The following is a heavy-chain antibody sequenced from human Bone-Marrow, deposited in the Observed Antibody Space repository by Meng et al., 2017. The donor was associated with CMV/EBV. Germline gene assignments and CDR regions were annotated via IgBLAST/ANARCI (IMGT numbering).Heavy chain of an antibody. CDR2: MNPNSGNT. V-gene: IGHV1-8*03. CDR1: GYTFTSYD. D-gene: IGHD6-19*01. Sequence: ASVKVSCKASGYTFTSYDINWVRQATGQGLEWMGWMNPNSGNTGYAQKFQGRVTITRNTSISTAYMELSSLKASDTAMYYCARTMAEAGTGGFDYWGQGTLVTVSS. CDR3: ARTMAEAGTGGFDY. J-gene: IGHJ4*02.